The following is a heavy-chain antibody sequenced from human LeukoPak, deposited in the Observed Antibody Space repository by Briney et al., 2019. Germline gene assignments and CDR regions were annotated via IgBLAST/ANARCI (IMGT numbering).Heavy chain of an antibody. J-gene: IGHJ4*02. Sequence: GGSLRLSCAASGFTFSSYDIHWVRQAPGKGLEWVAFIRYDGSNKYYADSVKGRFTISRDNPKNTLYLQMNSLRAEDTAVYYCAREDIVVVPSRRTSAKIFDYWGQGTLVTVSS. V-gene: IGHV3-30*02. D-gene: IGHD2-2*01. CDR1: GFTFSSYD. CDR2: IRYDGSNK. CDR3: AREDIVVVPSRRTSAKIFDY.